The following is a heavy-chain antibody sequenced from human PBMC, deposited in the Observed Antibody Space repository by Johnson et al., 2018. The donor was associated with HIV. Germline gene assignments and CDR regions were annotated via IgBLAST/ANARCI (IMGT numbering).Heavy chain of an antibody. CDR2: IYSGGST. CDR3: ARTQVYSSSRDDAFDI. CDR1: GFTVSNNF. Sequence: VQLVESGGGLMQPGGSLRLSCVASGFTVSNNFMSWVRQAPGRGLEWVSVIYSGGSTYYADSVKGRFTISRDNSKNTLYLQMSGLRIEDTAVYYCARTQVYSSSRDDAFDIWGQGTMVTVSS. J-gene: IGHJ3*02. V-gene: IGHV3-66*02. D-gene: IGHD6-13*01.